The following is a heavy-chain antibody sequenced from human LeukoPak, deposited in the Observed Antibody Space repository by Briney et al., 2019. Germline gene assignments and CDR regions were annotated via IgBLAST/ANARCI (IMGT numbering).Heavy chain of an antibody. D-gene: IGHD3-10*01. Sequence: SVKVSCKASGGTFSSYAISWVRQAPGQGLEWMGGIIPIFGTANYAQKFQGRVTITADESTSTAYMELSSLRSEDTAVYYCASRFGELFPGTFDIWGQGTVVTVSS. J-gene: IGHJ3*02. V-gene: IGHV1-69*13. CDR2: IIPIFGTA. CDR1: GGTFSSYA. CDR3: ASRFGELFPGTFDI.